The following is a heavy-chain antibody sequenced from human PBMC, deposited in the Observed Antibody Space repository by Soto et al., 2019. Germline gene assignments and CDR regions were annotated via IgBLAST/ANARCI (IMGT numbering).Heavy chain of an antibody. J-gene: IGHJ3*02. CDR1: GDSVSSNSAA. V-gene: IGHV6-1*01. CDR3: ARVYQIKSNDAFDI. Sequence: KQSQTLSLTCAISGDSVSSNSAAWNWIRQSSSRGLEWLGRTYYRSKWYNDYAVSVKSRITINPDTSKNQFSLQLNSVTPEDTAVYYCARVYQIKSNDAFDIWGQGTMVTVSS. D-gene: IGHD2-8*01. CDR2: TYYRSKWYN.